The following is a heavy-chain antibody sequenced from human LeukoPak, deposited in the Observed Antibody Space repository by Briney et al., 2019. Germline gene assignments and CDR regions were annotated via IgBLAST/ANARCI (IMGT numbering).Heavy chain of an antibody. CDR2: IYHSGST. CDR1: GGSISTTNW. CDR3: ARRILRYFDWLLQPYFDY. Sequence: SETLSLTCAVSGGSISTTNWWTWVRQPPGKGLEWIGEIYHSGSTNYNPSLKSRVTISVDTSKNQFSLKLSSVTAADTAVYYCARRILRYFDWLLQPYFDYWGQGTLVTVSS. D-gene: IGHD3-9*01. J-gene: IGHJ4*02. V-gene: IGHV4-4*02.